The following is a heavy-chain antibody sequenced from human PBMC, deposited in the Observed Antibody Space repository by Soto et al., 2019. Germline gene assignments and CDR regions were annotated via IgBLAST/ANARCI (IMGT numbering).Heavy chain of an antibody. V-gene: IGHV3-74*01. CDR3: ARDYDFWSGDSEDNFDI. CDR2: INSDGSST. D-gene: IGHD3-3*01. CDR1: GFTFSSYW. Sequence: GGSLRLSCAASGFTFSSYWMHWVRQAPGKGLVWVSRINSDGSSTSYADSVKGRFTISRDNAKNTLYLQMNSLRAEDTAVYYCARDYDFWSGDSEDNFDIWGQGTMVTVSS. J-gene: IGHJ3*02.